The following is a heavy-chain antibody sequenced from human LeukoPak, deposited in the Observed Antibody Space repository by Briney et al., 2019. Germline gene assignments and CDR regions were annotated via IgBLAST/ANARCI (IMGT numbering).Heavy chain of an antibody. CDR3: AKDMSKDCSGGSCYSPFDI. CDR1: GFTFSSYA. V-gene: IGHV3-9*01. J-gene: IGHJ3*02. CDR2: ISWNSGSI. D-gene: IGHD2-15*01. Sequence: PGGSLRLSCAASGFTFSSYAMSWVRQAPGKGLEWVSGISWNSGSIGYADSVKGRFTISRDNAKNSLYLQMNSLRAEDTALYYCAKDMSKDCSGGSCYSPFDIWGQGTMVTVSS.